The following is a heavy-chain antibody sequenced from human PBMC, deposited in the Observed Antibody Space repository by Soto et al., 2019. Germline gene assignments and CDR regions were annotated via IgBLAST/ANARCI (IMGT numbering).Heavy chain of an antibody. V-gene: IGHV3-30*18. CDR2: ISYDGSNK. J-gene: IGHJ4*02. CDR1: GFTFSSYG. CDR3: AKDKVPVVVTAPFDY. Sequence: QVQLVEPGGGVVQPGRSLRLSCAASGFTFSSYGMHWVRQAPGKGPEWVAVISYDGSNKYYADSVKGRFTISRDNSKNTLYLQMNSLRAEDTAVYYCAKDKVPVVVTAPFDYWGQGTLVTVSS. D-gene: IGHD2-21*02.